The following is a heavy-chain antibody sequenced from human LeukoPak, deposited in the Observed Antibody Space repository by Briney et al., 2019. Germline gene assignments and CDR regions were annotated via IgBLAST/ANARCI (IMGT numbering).Heavy chain of an antibody. Sequence: SETLSLTCTVSGGSISSYYWSWIRQPAGKGLEWIGRIYTSGSTNYNPSLKSRVTMSVDTSKNQFSLKLSSVAAADTAVYYCARERSGGYYQSQLDPWGQGPLVTVSS. D-gene: IGHD3-22*01. V-gene: IGHV4-4*07. J-gene: IGHJ5*02. CDR1: GGSISSYY. CDR3: ARERSGGYYQSQLDP. CDR2: IYTSGST.